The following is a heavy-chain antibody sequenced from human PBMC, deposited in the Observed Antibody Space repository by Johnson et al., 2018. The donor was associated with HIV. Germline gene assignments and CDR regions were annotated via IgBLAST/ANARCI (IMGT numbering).Heavy chain of an antibody. J-gene: IGHJ3*02. Sequence: EVQLVESGGGVVQPGRSLRLSCAASGFTFSSYVMSWVRQAPGKGLEWVSSISGSGGSTYYADSVKGRFTISRDNSKNTLYLQMNSLRAEDTAVYFCTTLPPTWRAFHIWGQGTMVTVSS. CDR2: ISGSGGST. CDR3: TTLPPTWRAFHI. D-gene: IGHD4-11*01. CDR1: GFTFSSYV. V-gene: IGHV3-23*04.